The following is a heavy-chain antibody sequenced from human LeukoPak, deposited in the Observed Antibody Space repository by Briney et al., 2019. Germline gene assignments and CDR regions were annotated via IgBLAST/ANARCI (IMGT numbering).Heavy chain of an antibody. D-gene: IGHD5-18*01. CDR1: GITFSNYA. V-gene: IGHV3-23*01. CDR2: ISGSAHKI. CDR3: AGRPTGYSSGYIH. Sequence: GGSLRLSCVASGITFSNYAVSWVRQAPERGLDWVSVISGSAHKIRYADSVKGRFTISRDNSENIVYLQMNNLRVEDTAVYYCAGRPTGYSSGYIHWGQGTLVTVSS. J-gene: IGHJ4*02.